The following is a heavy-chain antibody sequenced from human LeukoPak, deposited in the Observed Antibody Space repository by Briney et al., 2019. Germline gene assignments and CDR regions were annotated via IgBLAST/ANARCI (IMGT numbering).Heavy chain of an antibody. CDR1: GFTFSSYS. CDR3: ARNLPYYYDSSGYHLFDY. D-gene: IGHD3-22*01. CDR2: IISSSSYI. Sequence: GGSLRLSCAASGFTFSSYSMNWVRQAPGKGLEWVSSIISSSSYIYYADSVKGRFTISRDNAKNSLYLQMNSLRAEDTAVYYCARNLPYYYDSSGYHLFDYWGQGTLVTVSS. J-gene: IGHJ4*02. V-gene: IGHV3-21*01.